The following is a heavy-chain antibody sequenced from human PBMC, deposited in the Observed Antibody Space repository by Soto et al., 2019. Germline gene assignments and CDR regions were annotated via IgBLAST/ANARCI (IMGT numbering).Heavy chain of an antibody. D-gene: IGHD2-8*01. CDR3: ARDSKCTNGVCYHYYYYGMDV. J-gene: IGHJ6*02. V-gene: IGHV3-21*01. Sequence: PGGSLRLSCAASGFTFSSYSMNWVRQAPGKGLEWVSSISSSSSYIYYADSVKGRFTISRDNAKNSLYLQMNSLRAEDTAVYYCARDSKCTNGVCYHYYYYGMDVQGQGPTVTVSS. CDR1: GFTFSSYS. CDR2: ISSSSSYI.